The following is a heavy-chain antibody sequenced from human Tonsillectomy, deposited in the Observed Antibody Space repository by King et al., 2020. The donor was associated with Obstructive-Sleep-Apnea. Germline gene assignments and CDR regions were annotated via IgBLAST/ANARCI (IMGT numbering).Heavy chain of an antibody. V-gene: IGHV4-59*01. CDR2: IYYSGSS. Sequence: VQLQESGPGLVKPSETLSLTCTVSGGSISTYYWSWLRQPPGKRLEWIGYIYYSGSSNYNPSLKRRVSISVDTSKNQFSLKLTSVTAADTAVYYCARSPYGSGIIDYFDPWGQGTLVTDSS. CDR1: GGSISTYY. D-gene: IGHD3-10*01. J-gene: IGHJ5*02. CDR3: ARSPYGSGIIDYFDP.